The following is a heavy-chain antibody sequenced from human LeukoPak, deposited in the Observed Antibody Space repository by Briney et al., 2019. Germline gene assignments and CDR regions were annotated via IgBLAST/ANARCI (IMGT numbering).Heavy chain of an antibody. J-gene: IGHJ3*02. CDR3: AIVSGYSSSWGSFDI. Sequence: GGSLRLSCAVSGFTFSSYSMNWVRQAPGRGLEWVSYISSSGTIMYYADSVKGRFTISRDNAKKSLYLQMNSLRDEDTAVYYCAIVSGYSSSWGSFDIWGQGTMVPVSS. D-gene: IGHD6-13*01. CDR1: GFTFSSYS. CDR2: ISSSGTIM. V-gene: IGHV3-48*02.